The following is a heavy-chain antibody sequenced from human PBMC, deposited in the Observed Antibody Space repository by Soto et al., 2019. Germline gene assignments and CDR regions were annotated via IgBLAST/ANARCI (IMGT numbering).Heavy chain of an antibody. CDR3: ARCSPTYYYYGMDV. CDR2: IYYSGST. CDR1: GGSISSGGYY. V-gene: IGHV4-31*03. Sequence: SETLSITCTVSGGSISSGGYYWSWIRQHPGKGLEWIGYIYYSGSTYYNPSLKSRVTISVDTSKNQFSLKLSSVTAADTAAYYCARCSPTYYYYGMDVWGQGTTVTVSS. J-gene: IGHJ6*02. D-gene: IGHD3-10*02.